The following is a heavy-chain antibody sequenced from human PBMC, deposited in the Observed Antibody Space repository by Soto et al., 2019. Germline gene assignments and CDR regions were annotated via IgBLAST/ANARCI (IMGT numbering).Heavy chain of an antibody. V-gene: IGHV3-11*01. CDR2: ISSSGRTI. CDR3: ARNSEHFDY. J-gene: IGHJ4*02. D-gene: IGHD1-26*01. Sequence: QVHLVESGGGLVKPGGSLRLSCAASGFTLSDYYMTWIRQAPGKGLEWVSYISSSGRTIYYADSVRGLFTIARDNAENSLYLQMNSLRAEDTALYYCARNSEHFDYWGQGTLVTVSS. CDR1: GFTLSDYY.